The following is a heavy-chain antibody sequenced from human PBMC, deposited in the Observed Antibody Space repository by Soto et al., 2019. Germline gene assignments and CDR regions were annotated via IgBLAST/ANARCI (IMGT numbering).Heavy chain of an antibody. J-gene: IGHJ4*02. CDR3: ATSRYCGSRSCYLGY. Sequence: QVQLVQSGAEVKKPGASVKVSCKGSGYTFDKNTMHWVRQAPGQGLEWMGWINTGNGNTKYSQKFQGRVTISRDTSASTAHMDNSGLTDEYTALYYCATSRYCGSRSCYLGYWGQGTLVTVSS. V-gene: IGHV1-3*04. CDR2: INTGNGNT. CDR1: GYTFDKNT. D-gene: IGHD2-2*01.